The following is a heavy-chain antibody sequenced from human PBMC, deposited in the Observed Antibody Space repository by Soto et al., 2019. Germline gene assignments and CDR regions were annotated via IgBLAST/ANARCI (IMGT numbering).Heavy chain of an antibody. CDR3: AKGDSIFGVVIPHLVS. Sequence: PVGSLRLSCAASGFTFSSYAMSWVRQAPGKGLEWVSGISYSGGSTYYADSVEGRFTISRDDPKNTLFLQMNSLRAEDTAVYYCAKGDSIFGVVIPHLVSGGHGILVTVSS. J-gene: IGHJ5*01. V-gene: IGHV3-23*01. CDR1: GFTFSSYA. CDR2: ISYSGGST. D-gene: IGHD3-3*01.